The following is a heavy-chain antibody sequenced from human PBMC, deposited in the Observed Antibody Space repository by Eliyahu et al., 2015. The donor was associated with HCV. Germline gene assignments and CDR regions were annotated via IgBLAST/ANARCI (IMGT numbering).Heavy chain of an antibody. CDR2: ISGSSRTI. CDR3: APLGGALDY. V-gene: IGHV3-48*01. Sequence: EVQLVESGGGLVQPGGSLRXSXAAXGFXFSSYSMNWVRQXPGKGLXWVSYISGSSRTIYYADSVKGRFTISRDNAKNSLYLQMNSLRAEDTAVYYCAPLGGALDYWGQGTLVTVSS. D-gene: IGHD2-21*01. CDR1: GFXFSSYS. J-gene: IGHJ4*02.